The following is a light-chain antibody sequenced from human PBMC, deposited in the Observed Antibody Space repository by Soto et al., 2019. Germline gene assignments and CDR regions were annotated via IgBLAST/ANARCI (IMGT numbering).Light chain of an antibody. V-gene: IGKV3-20*01. CDR2: GAS. Sequence: EIVLTQSPDTLSLSPGDRATVSCRASQTVGASYVAWYQHRPGQAPKFLMYGASTRATGIPDRLSGSGSGTEFTLTIDSLEPEDFGLYYCQQYGRSPWTFGQGTRVEI. CDR3: QQYGRSPWT. CDR1: QTVGASY. J-gene: IGKJ1*01.